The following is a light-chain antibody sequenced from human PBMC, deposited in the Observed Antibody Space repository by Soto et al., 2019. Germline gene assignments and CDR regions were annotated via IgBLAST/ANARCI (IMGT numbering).Light chain of an antibody. Sequence: EIAMTQSPATLSVSPGERATLSCRASQSISTELAWYQQIPGQPPRLLIYSASTRATRVPARFTGSGSGSEFTLTISGLQSEDFAIYYCQQGHNWPLTFGQGNRREI. V-gene: IGKV3-15*01. J-gene: IGKJ2*01. CDR2: SAS. CDR3: QQGHNWPLT. CDR1: QSISTE.